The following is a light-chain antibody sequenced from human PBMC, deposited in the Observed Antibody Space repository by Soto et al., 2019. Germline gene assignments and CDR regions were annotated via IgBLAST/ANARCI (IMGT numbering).Light chain of an antibody. V-gene: IGKV1-39*01. CDR1: QSINTS. Sequence: IQMTQSPSFLSASVGDRVTITCRASQSINTSLNWHQQHPGKAPKVLLYGASSLQGGVPSRFSGSGSGSDFTLTITSLQPEDFAIYYCQQTYSPPSITFGQGTRLDIK. J-gene: IGKJ5*01. CDR2: GAS. CDR3: QQTYSPPSIT.